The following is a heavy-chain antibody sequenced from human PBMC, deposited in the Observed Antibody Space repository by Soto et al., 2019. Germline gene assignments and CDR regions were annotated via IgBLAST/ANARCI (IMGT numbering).Heavy chain of an antibody. CDR2: IYYSGST. V-gene: IGHV4-30-4*01. D-gene: IGHD6-13*01. Sequence: SETLSLTCTVSGGSISSGDYYWSWIRQPPGKGLEWIGYIYYSGSTYYNPSLKSRVTISVDTSKNQFSLKLSSVTAADTAVYYCDRELGDRAAAGTWWFDSWGQGTLVTVSS. CDR3: DRELGDRAAAGTWWFDS. J-gene: IGHJ5*01. CDR1: GGSISSGDYY.